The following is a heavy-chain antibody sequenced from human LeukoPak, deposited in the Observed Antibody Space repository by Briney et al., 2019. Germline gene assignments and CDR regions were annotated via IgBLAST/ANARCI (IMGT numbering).Heavy chain of an antibody. CDR2: IYPGDSDT. CDR1: GYSFTSYW. D-gene: IGHD6-13*01. CDR3: ARQAKQLDYYYYGMDV. J-gene: IGHJ6*02. V-gene: IGHV5-51*01. Sequence: GESLKISCKGSGYSFTSYWIGWVRQMPGKGLEWMGIIYPGDSDTRYSPSFQGQVTISADKSISTAYLQWSSLKASDTAMYYCARQAKQLDYYYYGMDVWGQGTTVTVSS.